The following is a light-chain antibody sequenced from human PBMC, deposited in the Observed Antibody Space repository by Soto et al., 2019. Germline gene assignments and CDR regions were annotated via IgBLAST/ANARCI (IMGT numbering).Light chain of an antibody. J-gene: IGKJ4*01. CDR3: QQRSNFVT. V-gene: IGKV3-11*01. CDR1: QSVSSD. CDR2: DAS. Sequence: EIVLTQSPATLSLSPGERATLSCRASQSVSSDLAWYQHKPGQAPRLLIYDASNRATGIPARFSGSGSGTDFTLTISSLEPEDFAVYYCQQRSNFVTFGGGTKVEIK.